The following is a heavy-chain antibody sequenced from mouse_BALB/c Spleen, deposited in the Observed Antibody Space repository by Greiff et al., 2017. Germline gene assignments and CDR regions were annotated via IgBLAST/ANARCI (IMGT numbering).Heavy chain of an antibody. CDR2: IWAGGST. J-gene: IGHJ1*01. Sequence: VQLQESGPGLVAPSQSLSITCTVSGFSLTSYGVHWVRQPPGKGLEWLGVIWAGGSTNYNSALMSRLSISKDNSKSQVFLKMNSLQTDDTAMYYCAREDYGYWYFDVWGAGTTVTVSS. CDR3: AREDYGYWYFDV. D-gene: IGHD1-1*01. V-gene: IGHV2-9*02. CDR1: GFSLTSYG.